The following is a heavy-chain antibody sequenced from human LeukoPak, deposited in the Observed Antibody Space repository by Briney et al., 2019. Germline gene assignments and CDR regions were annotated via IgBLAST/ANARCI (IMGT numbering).Heavy chain of an antibody. V-gene: IGHV4-59*08. D-gene: IGHD1-26*01. Sequence: SPSETLSLTCTVSGGSISSYYWSWIRQPPGRGLEWIGDIYYSGSTNYNPSLKSRVTISVDTSKNQFSLKLSSVTAADTAVYYCVTESYYFQDYWGQGTLVTVSS. J-gene: IGHJ4*02. CDR2: IYYSGST. CDR1: GGSISSYY. CDR3: VTESYYFQDY.